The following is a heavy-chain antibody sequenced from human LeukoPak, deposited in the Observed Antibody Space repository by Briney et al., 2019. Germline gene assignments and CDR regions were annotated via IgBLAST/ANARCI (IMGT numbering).Heavy chain of an antibody. CDR3: AKGGASVTRYVDY. CDR1: GFTFSSYS. Sequence: GGSLRLSCAASGFTFSSYSMQWVRQTPGKGLEWVGIMSNSGENTFYGEAVKGRFTISRDNSQNTLYLQMNSLRPEDTAVYYCAKGGASVTRYVDYWGQGPLVTVSS. CDR2: MSNSGENT. D-gene: IGHD4-17*01. J-gene: IGHJ4*02. V-gene: IGHV3-30*18.